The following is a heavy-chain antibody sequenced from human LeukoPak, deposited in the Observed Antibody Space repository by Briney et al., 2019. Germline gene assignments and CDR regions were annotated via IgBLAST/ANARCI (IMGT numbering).Heavy chain of an antibody. CDR3: ARDQEGPGGWYY. Sequence: GGSLRLSCAASGFTFSSYEMNWVRQAPGKGLEWVSYISSGSTIYYADSVKGRFTISRDNAKNSLYLQMNSLRAEDTAVYYCARDQEGPGGWYYWGQGTLVTVPS. CDR1: GFTFSSYE. D-gene: IGHD6-19*01. V-gene: IGHV3-48*03. J-gene: IGHJ4*02. CDR2: ISSGSTI.